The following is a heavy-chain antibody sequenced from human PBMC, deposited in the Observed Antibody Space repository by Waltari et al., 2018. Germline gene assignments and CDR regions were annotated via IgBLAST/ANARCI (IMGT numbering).Heavy chain of an antibody. CDR1: GYTFTSYA. V-gene: IGHV1-3*01. CDR3: ARDHYYYDSSGYRDAFDI. D-gene: IGHD3-22*01. J-gene: IGHJ3*02. Sequence: QVQLVQSGAEVKKPGASVKVSCKASGYTFTSYAMHWVRQAPGQRLEWMGWINAGNGNTKYSQKFQGRVTITRDTSASTAYMELSSLRSEDTAVYYCARDHYYYDSSGYRDAFDIWGQGTMVTVSS. CDR2: INAGNGNT.